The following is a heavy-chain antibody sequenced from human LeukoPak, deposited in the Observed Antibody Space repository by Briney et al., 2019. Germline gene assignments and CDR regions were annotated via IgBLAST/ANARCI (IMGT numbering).Heavy chain of an antibody. J-gene: IGHJ4*02. CDR1: GYTFTGYY. V-gene: IGHV1-2*02. CDR2: INPNSGGT. Sequence: GASVKVSCKASGYTFTGYYIHWVRQAPGQALEWMGWINPNSGGTNYAQNLQGRVTMTTDTSTSTGYMELRSLRSDDTAVYYCARGSYYDYWGQGTLVTVSS. CDR3: ARGSYYDY.